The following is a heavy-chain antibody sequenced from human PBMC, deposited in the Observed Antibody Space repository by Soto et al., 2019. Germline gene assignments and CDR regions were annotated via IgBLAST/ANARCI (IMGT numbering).Heavy chain of an antibody. CDR1: GYTFTSYD. CDR2: INPNSGNT. CDR3: ARGGSWLSAGRFDY. V-gene: IGHV1-8*01. J-gene: IGHJ4*02. D-gene: IGHD3-22*01. Sequence: QMPLVQSGAEVKKPGASVKVSCKASGYTFTSYDINWVRQATGPGLEWMGWINPNSGNTGYAQKFKGRVTMTRNTSISTAYMELSSLGSEDTAVYYCARGGSWLSAGRFDYWGQGTLVTVSS.